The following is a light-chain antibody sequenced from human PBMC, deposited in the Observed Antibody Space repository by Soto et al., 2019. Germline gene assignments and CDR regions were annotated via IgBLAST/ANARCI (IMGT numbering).Light chain of an antibody. V-gene: IGKV1-5*03. J-gene: IGKJ1*01. CDR2: KAS. CDR3: QQYNSYSRT. Sequence: DIQLTQSPSFLSASVGDRVTISCQASQSIGSWLAWYQQKPGKAPKLLIYKASSLESGVPSRFSGSGSGTEFTLTISSLQPDDFATYYCQQYNSYSRTFGQGTKVDIK. CDR1: QSIGSW.